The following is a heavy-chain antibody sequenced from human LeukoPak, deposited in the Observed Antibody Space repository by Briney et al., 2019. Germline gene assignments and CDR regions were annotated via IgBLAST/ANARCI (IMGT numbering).Heavy chain of an antibody. CDR3: ARGTYYYEF. J-gene: IGHJ4*02. CDR2: IDTTSSTI. V-gene: IGHV3-48*04. CDR1: GFTFSTYS. Sequence: GGSPRLSCAASGFTFSTYSMNWVRQAPGKGLEWVSYIDTTSSTINYADSVKGRFTISRDNAKNSLYLQMTSLRVDDTAVYYCARGTYYYEFWGQGTLVTVSS. D-gene: IGHD3-22*01.